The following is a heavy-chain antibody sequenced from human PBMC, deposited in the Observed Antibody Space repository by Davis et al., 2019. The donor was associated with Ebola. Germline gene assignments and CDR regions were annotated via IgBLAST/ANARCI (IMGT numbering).Heavy chain of an antibody. Sequence: GESLNTPCAAPGFTFSSYELNSVRQAPGKGLEWVSSISSSSSYIYYADSVKGRFTISRDNAKNSLYLQMNSLRAEDTAVYYCARDPRGGADGMDVWGQGTTVTVSS. CDR2: ISSSSSYI. V-gene: IGHV3-21*01. D-gene: IGHD3-16*01. CDR3: ARDPRGGADGMDV. J-gene: IGHJ6*02. CDR1: GFTFSSYE.